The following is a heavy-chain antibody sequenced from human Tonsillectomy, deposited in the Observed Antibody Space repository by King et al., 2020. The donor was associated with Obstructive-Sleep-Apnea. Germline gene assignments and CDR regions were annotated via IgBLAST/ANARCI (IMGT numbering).Heavy chain of an antibody. CDR1: GFTFSSYG. D-gene: IGHD3-10*01. CDR2: VNRDAT. V-gene: IGHV3-23*04. Sequence: VQLVESGGGLVQPGGSLRLSCAASGFTFSSYGMSWVRQAPGKGREWVSAVNRDATYYAASVRGRFTISRDNSRNTVFLQMNSLRADDTAIYYCAKEGGGSGIYWVDHWGQGTLVTVSS. CDR3: AKEGGGSGIYWVDH. J-gene: IGHJ4*02.